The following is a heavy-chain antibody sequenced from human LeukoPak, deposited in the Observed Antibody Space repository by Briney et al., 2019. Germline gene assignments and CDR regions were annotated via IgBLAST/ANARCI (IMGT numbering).Heavy chain of an antibody. D-gene: IGHD1-14*01. CDR1: GFPFSSFE. CDR3: ARDFGIVDNRFDY. J-gene: IGHJ4*02. Sequence: GRSLRLSCAASGFPFSSFEMNWVRQAPGQGLEWISYISKNGGTIYYADSVKGRFTISRDNAKNSLYLQMNSLRVEDTAVYYCARDFGIVDNRFDYWGQGALVTVSS. V-gene: IGHV3-48*03. CDR2: ISKNGGTI.